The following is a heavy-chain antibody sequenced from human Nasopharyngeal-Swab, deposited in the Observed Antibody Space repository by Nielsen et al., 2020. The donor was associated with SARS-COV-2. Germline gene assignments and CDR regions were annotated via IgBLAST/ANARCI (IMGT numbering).Heavy chain of an antibody. J-gene: IGHJ5*02. CDR3: ARNINYDFWSGYPYNWFDP. V-gene: IGHV4-34*01. CDR1: GGSFSGYY. Sequence: SETLSLTCAVYGGSFSGYYWSWIRQPPGKGLEWIGEINHSGSTNYNPSLKSRVTISVDTSKNQFSLKLSSVTAADTAVYYCARNINYDFWSGYPYNWFDPWGQGTLVTVSS. D-gene: IGHD3-3*01. CDR2: INHSGST.